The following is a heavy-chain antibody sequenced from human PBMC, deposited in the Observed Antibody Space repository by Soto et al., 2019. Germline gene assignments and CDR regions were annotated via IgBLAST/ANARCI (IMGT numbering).Heavy chain of an antibody. CDR3: AKEINQGGGVTTPFDY. V-gene: IGHV3-9*01. CDR1: GFTFDDYA. J-gene: IGHJ4*02. Sequence: EVQLVESGGGLVQPGRSLRLSCAASGFTFDDYAMHWVRQAPGKGLEWVSGISWNSGSIGYADSVKGRFTISRDNAKNPLYLQMNSLRAEDTALYYCAKEINQGGGVTTPFDYWGQGTLVTVSS. CDR2: ISWNSGSI. D-gene: IGHD4-17*01.